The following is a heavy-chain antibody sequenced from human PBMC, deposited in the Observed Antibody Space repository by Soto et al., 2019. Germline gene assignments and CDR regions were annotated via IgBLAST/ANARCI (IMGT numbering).Heavy chain of an antibody. CDR2: IWYDGSNK. Sequence: GGSLRLSCAASGFTFSSYGMHWVRQAPGKGLEWVAVIWYDGSNKYYADSVKGRFTISRDNSKNTLYLQMNSLRAEDTAVYYCARGDMFGELFTVPFDYWGQGTLVTVSS. J-gene: IGHJ4*02. V-gene: IGHV3-33*01. D-gene: IGHD3-10*02. CDR1: GFTFSSYG. CDR3: ARGDMFGELFTVPFDY.